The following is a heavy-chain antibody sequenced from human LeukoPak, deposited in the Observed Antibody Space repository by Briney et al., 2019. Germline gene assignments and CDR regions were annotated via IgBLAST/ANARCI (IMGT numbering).Heavy chain of an antibody. CDR3: ARRGDGGRSFDY. V-gene: IGHV3-53*01. CDR1: GFTVGSSY. J-gene: IGHJ4*02. D-gene: IGHD4-23*01. CDR2: IYGGGNT. Sequence: PGGSLRLSCAASGFTVGSSYMNWVRQAPGKELEWVSLIYGGGNTYYADSVKGRFTISRDNSKNTLYLQMNSLRAEDTAVYYCARRGDGGRSFDYWGQGTLVTVSS.